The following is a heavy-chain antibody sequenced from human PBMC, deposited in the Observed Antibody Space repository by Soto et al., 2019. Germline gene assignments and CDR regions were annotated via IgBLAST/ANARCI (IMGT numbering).Heavy chain of an antibody. CDR1: GFTFSSYG. D-gene: IGHD5-12*01. CDR3: AKPVEMATITDAFDI. Sequence: GGSLRLSCAASGFTFSSYGMHWVRQAPGKGLEWVAVISYDGSNKYYADSVKGRFTISRDNSKNTLYLQMNSLRAEDTAVYYCAKPVEMATITDAFDIWGQGTLVTVSS. V-gene: IGHV3-30*18. CDR2: ISYDGSNK. J-gene: IGHJ4*02.